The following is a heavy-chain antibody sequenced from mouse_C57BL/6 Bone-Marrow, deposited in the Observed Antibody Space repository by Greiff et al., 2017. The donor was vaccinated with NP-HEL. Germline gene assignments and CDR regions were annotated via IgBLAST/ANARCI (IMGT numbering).Heavy chain of an antibody. D-gene: IGHD2-5*01. CDR1: GYAFTNYL. Sequence: QVQLKESGAELVRPGTSVKVSCKASGYAFTNYLIEWVKQRPGQGLEWIGVINPGSGGTNYNEKFKGKATLTADKSSSTAYMQLSSLTSEDSAVYFCARVYYSNYRSDAMDYWGQGTSVTVSS. J-gene: IGHJ4*01. CDR3: ARVYYSNYRSDAMDY. V-gene: IGHV1-54*01. CDR2: INPGSGGT.